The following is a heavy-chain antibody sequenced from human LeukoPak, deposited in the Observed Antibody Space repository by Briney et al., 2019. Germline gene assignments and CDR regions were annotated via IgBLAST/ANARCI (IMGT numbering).Heavy chain of an antibody. CDR1: GGAFSGYY. V-gene: IGHV4-34*01. CDR2: INHSGST. Sequence: SETLSLTCAVYGGAFSGYYWSWIRQPPGKGLEWIGEINHSGSTNYNPSLKSRVTISVDTSKNQFPLKLSSVTAADTAVYYCARPRRAFDIWGQGTMVTVSS. J-gene: IGHJ3*02. CDR3: ARPRRAFDI.